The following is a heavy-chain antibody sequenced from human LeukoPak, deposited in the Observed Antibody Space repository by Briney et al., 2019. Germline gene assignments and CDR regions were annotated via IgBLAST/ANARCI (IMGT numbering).Heavy chain of an antibody. Sequence: ASVKVSCKASGYTFTSYGISWVREAPGQGLEWMGWISAYNGNTNYAQKLQGRVTMTTDTSTSTAYMELRSLRSDDTAVYYCARGRKQWLQFGYFDYWGQGTLVTVSS. V-gene: IGHV1-18*01. CDR1: GYTFTSYG. D-gene: IGHD6-19*01. J-gene: IGHJ4*02. CDR3: ARGRKQWLQFGYFDY. CDR2: ISAYNGNT.